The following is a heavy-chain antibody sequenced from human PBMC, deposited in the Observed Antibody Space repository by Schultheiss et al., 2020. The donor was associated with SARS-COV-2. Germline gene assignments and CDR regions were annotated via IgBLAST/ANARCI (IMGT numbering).Heavy chain of an antibody. CDR1: GGSISSYY. Sequence: SQTLSLTCTVSGGSISSYYWSWIRQPPGQGLEWIGSVSYSGSAYYNPSLESRVTMSVDTSKNHLSLRVRSVTAADTAVYYCARIIRFLEWLFDYWGQGTLVTVSS. D-gene: IGHD3-3*01. J-gene: IGHJ4*02. CDR2: VSYSGSA. CDR3: ARIIRFLEWLFDY. V-gene: IGHV4-59*04.